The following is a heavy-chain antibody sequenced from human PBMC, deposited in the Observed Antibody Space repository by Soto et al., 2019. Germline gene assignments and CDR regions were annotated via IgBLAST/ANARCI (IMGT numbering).Heavy chain of an antibody. CDR1: GYSFTGYY. J-gene: IGHJ6*02. D-gene: IGHD6-19*01. CDR2: INAGNGNT. Sequence: QVQLVQSGAEVKKSGASVKISCKASGYSFTGYYIHWVRQAPGQGFEWMGWINAGNGNTKYSQKFQGRVTITRDTSASTAYMELSSLRSEDTAVYYCARIRYSSGWHYYGMDVWGQGTTVTVSS. V-gene: IGHV1-3*01. CDR3: ARIRYSSGWHYYGMDV.